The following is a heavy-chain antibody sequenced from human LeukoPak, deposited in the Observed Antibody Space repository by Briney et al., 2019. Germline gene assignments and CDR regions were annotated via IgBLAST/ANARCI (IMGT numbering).Heavy chain of an antibody. CDR1: GGSFSGYY. D-gene: IGHD6-13*01. J-gene: IGHJ6*04. Sequence: SETLSLTCAVYGGSFSGYYWSWIRQPPGKGLEWIGEINHSGSTNYNPSLKSRVTISVDTSKNQFSLKLSSVTAADTAVYYCARGPYSSSWLNYYGMDAWGKGTTVTVSS. CDR2: INHSGST. CDR3: ARGPYSSSWLNYYGMDA. V-gene: IGHV4-34*01.